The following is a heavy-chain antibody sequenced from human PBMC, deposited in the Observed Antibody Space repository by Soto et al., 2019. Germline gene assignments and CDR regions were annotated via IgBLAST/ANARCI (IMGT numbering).Heavy chain of an antibody. CDR1: GFTFSSYG. CDR3: AKDLYVDSGTYRIFDY. Sequence: WGSLRLSCTASGFTFSSYGMHWVRQAPGKGLEWVAVISYDGSDEYYADSVKGRFTISRDNSKNTLYLQMNSLRGEDTAVYYCAKDLYVDSGTYRIFDYWGQGSLVTVSS. D-gene: IGHD1-26*01. V-gene: IGHV3-30*18. J-gene: IGHJ4*02. CDR2: ISYDGSDE.